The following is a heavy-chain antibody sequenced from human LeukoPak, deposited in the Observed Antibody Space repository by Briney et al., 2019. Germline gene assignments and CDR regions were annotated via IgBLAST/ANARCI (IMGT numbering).Heavy chain of an antibody. J-gene: IGHJ4*02. Sequence: SETLSLTCTVSGGSISRYYWSWIRQPPGKGLEWIGYIYYSGSTNYNPSLKSRVTISVDTSKNQFSLKLSSVTAADTAVYYCARYIAAAGYSDYWGQGTLVTVSS. D-gene: IGHD6-13*01. CDR2: IYYSGST. CDR3: ARYIAAAGYSDY. CDR1: GGSISRYY. V-gene: IGHV4-59*01.